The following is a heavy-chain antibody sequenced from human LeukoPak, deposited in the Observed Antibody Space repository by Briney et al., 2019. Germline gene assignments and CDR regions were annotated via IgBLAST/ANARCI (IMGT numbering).Heavy chain of an antibody. V-gene: IGHV3-7*01. D-gene: IGHD6-13*01. CDR1: GFTFSSYW. CDR2: IKQDGSEK. CDR3: ARDSGYSSSWYYHAEYFQH. Sequence: PGGSLRLSCAASGFTFSSYWMSWVRQAPGKGLEWVANIKQDGSEKYYVDSVKGRFTISRDNAKNSLYLQMNSLRAEDTAVYYCARDSGYSSSWYYHAEYFQHWGQGTLVTVSS. J-gene: IGHJ1*01.